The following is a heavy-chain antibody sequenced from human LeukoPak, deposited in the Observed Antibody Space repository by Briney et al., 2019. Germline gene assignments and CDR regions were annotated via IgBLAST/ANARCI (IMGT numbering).Heavy chain of an antibody. CDR2: TYYRSRWYN. CDR1: GDSDSNNIAA. Sequence: SQTLSHTFVISGDSDSNNIAAWGWIRHSPSGGREWLGRTYYRSRWYNDYALSVKSRITINPDTSKNQVSLQLNSVTPEETAVYYCSRELAWSPADYWGQGTLVTVSS. CDR3: SRELAWSPADY. D-gene: IGHD1-1*01. J-gene: IGHJ4*02. V-gene: IGHV6-1*01.